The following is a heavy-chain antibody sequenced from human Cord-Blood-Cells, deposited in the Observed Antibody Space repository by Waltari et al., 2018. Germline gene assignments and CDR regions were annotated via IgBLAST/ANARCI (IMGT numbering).Heavy chain of an antibody. CDR2: NNPNSGGT. V-gene: IGHV1-2*02. CDR3: ARDFYRWGDLDY. Sequence: QVQLVQAGAEVKKPGASVKVPCTASGYTITGYYMHWAQKAPGQGLAWMGWNNPNSGGTNYAQKFQGRVTMTRETSISTAYMELSRLRSDDTAVYYCARDFYRWGDLDYWGQGTLVTVSS. CDR1: GYTITGYY. J-gene: IGHJ4*02. D-gene: IGHD3-16*01.